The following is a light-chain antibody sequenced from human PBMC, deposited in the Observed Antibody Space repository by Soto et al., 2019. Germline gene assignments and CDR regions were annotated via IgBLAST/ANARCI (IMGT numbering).Light chain of an antibody. CDR2: GAS. J-gene: IGKJ4*01. V-gene: IGKV3-15*01. CDR1: QSVSSN. Sequence: EIVMTQSPATLSVSPGERATLSCRASQSVSSNLAWYQQKPGQDPMLLIYGASTRATGISPRFSASGAGTQFTLTISALQSEEFAVYYCQQYNNWPLTLGGGSNVEIK. CDR3: QQYNNWPLT.